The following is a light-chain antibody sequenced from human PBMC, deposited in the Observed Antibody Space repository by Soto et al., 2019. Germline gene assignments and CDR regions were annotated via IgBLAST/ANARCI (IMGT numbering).Light chain of an antibody. CDR2: GAS. J-gene: IGKJ4*01. Sequence: EIVMTQSPATLSVSLGEGVTLFCRASQSIRGDLAWYQQKPGQTPRLLIYGASTRATGVPARFSGSGSGTEFTLTISSLQSEDSAVYYCQQFNNWPLTFGGGTKVEIK. CDR1: QSIRGD. V-gene: IGKV3-15*01. CDR3: QQFNNWPLT.